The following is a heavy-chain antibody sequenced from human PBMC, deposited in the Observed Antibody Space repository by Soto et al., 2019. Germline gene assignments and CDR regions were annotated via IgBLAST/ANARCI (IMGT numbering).Heavy chain of an antibody. D-gene: IGHD1-26*01. CDR2: INAGNGNT. CDR1: GYTFTSYA. CDR3: ARDKEMSGSYHDWFDP. J-gene: IGHJ5*02. Sequence: VSCKASGYTFTSYAMHWVRQAPGQRLEWMGWINAGNGNTKYSQKFQGRVTITRDTSASTAYMELSSLRSEDTAVYYCARDKEMSGSYHDWFDPWGQGTLVTVSS. V-gene: IGHV1-3*01.